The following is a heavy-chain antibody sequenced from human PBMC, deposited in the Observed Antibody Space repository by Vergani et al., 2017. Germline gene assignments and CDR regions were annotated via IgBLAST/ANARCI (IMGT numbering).Heavy chain of an antibody. J-gene: IGHJ3*02. CDR2: IRSKAYGQAT. CDR1: GFTFGYYA. Sequence: EVQLVESGGDLVQPGRSLRLSCTASGFTFGYYAMDWFRQAPGRGLEWVGCIRSKAYGQATRYAASVKGRVTISRDDSKSIASLQMNNLQTEDTAMYYCGIDHVTMLRGSDALDIWGQGTMVTVSS. V-gene: IGHV3-49*03. CDR3: GIDHVTMLRGSDALDI. D-gene: IGHD3-10*01.